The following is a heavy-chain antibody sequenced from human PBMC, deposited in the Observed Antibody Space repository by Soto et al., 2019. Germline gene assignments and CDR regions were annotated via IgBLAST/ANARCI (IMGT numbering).Heavy chain of an antibody. V-gene: IGHV3-30-3*01. CDR2: ISYDGSNK. D-gene: IGHD3-22*01. CDR3: ARGFQNYYDSSGYEYVGAFDI. CDR1: GFTFSSYA. Sequence: QVQLVESGGGVVQPGRSLRLSCAASGFTFSSYAMHWVRQAPGKGLEWVAVISYDGSNKYYADSVKGRFTISRDNSKNTLDLQMNSLRAEDTAVYYCARGFQNYYDSSGYEYVGAFDIWGQGTMVTVSS. J-gene: IGHJ3*02.